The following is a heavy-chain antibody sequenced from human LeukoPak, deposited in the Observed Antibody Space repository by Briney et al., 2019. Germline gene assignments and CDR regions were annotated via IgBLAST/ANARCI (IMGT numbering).Heavy chain of an antibody. CDR1: GFTFSSYE. CDR3: ARGISWLGFDY. D-gene: IGHD6-19*01. CDR2: ISNSGGST. Sequence: PGGSLRLSCAASGFTFSSYEMNWVRQAPGKGLEWVSAISNSGGSTYYTDSVKGRFTISRDNSKNTLYLQINSLRAEDTAVYYCARGISWLGFDYWGQGILVTVSS. J-gene: IGHJ4*02. V-gene: IGHV3-23*01.